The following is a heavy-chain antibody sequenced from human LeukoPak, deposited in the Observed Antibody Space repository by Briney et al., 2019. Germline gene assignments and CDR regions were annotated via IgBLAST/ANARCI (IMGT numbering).Heavy chain of an antibody. Sequence: PSETLSLTCTVSGGPISSYYWSWIRQPPGKGLVWIGYFYYSGSTNYNPSLKSRVTISVDTSKKQFSLKLRSVTAADTGGYYGARCQYEFWSGYYNGCAQGERWGPGILVTVSS. J-gene: IGHJ4*02. CDR2: FYYSGST. V-gene: IGHV4-59*01. CDR3: ARCQYEFWSGYYNGCAQGER. CDR1: GGPISSYY. D-gene: IGHD3-3*01.